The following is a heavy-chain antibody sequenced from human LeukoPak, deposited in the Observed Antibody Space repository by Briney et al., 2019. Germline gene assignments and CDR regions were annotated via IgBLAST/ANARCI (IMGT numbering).Heavy chain of an antibody. Sequence: PSETLSLTCTVSGGSISSSNYYWGWIRQPPGKGLEWIASIHYSGSTYSNPSLKSRVTISVDTSKNQFSLRLSSVSAADTAVYYCARRGWIQLREDYWGQGTLVTVSS. D-gene: IGHD5-18*01. CDR2: IHYSGST. CDR3: ARRGWIQLREDY. CDR1: GGSISSSNYY. J-gene: IGHJ4*02. V-gene: IGHV4-39*01.